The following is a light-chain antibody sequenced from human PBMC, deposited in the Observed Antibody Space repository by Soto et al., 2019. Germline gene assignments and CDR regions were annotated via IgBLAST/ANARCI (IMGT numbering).Light chain of an antibody. CDR3: NSYTGSSTYV. J-gene: IGLJ1*01. CDR2: EVS. Sequence: QSVLKRVPSVSSSARRSVGISCTETRRDVGSDNRVAWYQQPPGAAPKLMIYEVSNRPSGVPDRFSGSKSGNTASLTISGLQAEDEADYYCNSYTGSSTYVFGTGTKVTV. V-gene: IGLV2-18*02. CDR1: RRDVGSDNR.